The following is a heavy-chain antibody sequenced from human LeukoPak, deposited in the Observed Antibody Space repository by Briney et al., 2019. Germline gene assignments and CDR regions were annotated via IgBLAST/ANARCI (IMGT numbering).Heavy chain of an antibody. Sequence: ASVKVSCEASGYTFTSYDINWVRQATGQGLEWMGWMNPNSGNTGYAQKFQGRVTMTRNTSIGTAYMELSSLRSEDTAVYYCARRSRSYGSGNIGGYWGQGTLVTVSS. J-gene: IGHJ4*02. CDR1: GYTFTSYD. V-gene: IGHV1-8*01. CDR2: MNPNSGNT. D-gene: IGHD3-10*01. CDR3: ARRSRSYGSGNIGGY.